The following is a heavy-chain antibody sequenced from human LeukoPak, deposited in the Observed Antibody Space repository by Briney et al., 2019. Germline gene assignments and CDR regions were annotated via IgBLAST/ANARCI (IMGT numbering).Heavy chain of an antibody. V-gene: IGHV1-2*06. D-gene: IGHD6-19*01. J-gene: IGHJ4*02. CDR2: INPNSGGT. CDR1: GYTFTGYY. Sequence: GASVKVSCTASGYTFTGYYMHWVRQAPGQGLEWMGRINPNSGGTNYAQKFQGRVTMTRDTSISTAYMELSRLRSDDTAVYYCARYYSSGWYIDYWGQGTLVTVSS. CDR3: ARYYSSGWYIDY.